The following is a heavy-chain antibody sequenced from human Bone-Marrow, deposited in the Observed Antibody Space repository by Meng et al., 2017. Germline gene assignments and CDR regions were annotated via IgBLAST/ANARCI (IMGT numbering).Heavy chain of an antibody. V-gene: IGHV1-46*01. CDR1: GYTFTSYY. D-gene: IGHD3-10*01. Sequence: ASVKVSCKASGYTFTSYYMHWVRQAPGQGPEWMGIINPSGGSTSYAQKFQGRVTMTRDTSTSTVYMELSSLRSEDTDVYYCARGSRIGELADYWGQGTLVTVSS. J-gene: IGHJ4*02. CDR2: INPSGGST. CDR3: ARGSRIGELADY.